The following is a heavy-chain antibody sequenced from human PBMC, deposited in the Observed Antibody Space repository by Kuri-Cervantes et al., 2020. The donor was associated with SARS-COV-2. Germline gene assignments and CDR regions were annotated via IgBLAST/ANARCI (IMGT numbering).Heavy chain of an antibody. D-gene: IGHD3-3*01. Sequence: SETLSLTRTVSGGSISSSRYYWGWLRQPPGKGLEWIGSIYYSGSTYYNPSLKSRVTISVDTSKNQFSLKLSSVTAADTAVYYCARHVRPEITIFGVVITADYFDYWGQGTLVTVSS. CDR1: GGSISSSRYY. CDR3: ARHVRPEITIFGVVITADYFDY. V-gene: IGHV4-39*01. J-gene: IGHJ4*02. CDR2: IYYSGST.